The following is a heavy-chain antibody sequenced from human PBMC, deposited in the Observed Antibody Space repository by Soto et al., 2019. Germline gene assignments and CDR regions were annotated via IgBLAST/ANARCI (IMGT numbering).Heavy chain of an antibody. V-gene: IGHV4-39*01. CDR1: GGSISTRSSY. J-gene: IGHJ4*02. CDR2: IYYSGST. Sequence: SETLSLTCTVSGGSISTRSSYWGWIRQPPGKGLERIGSIYYSGSTYYNPSLKSRVTISVDSFKNHFSLKLSSVTAADTAVYYCARHRILRYFDWLSPFDYWGQGTLVTVSS. D-gene: IGHD3-9*01. CDR3: ARHRILRYFDWLSPFDY.